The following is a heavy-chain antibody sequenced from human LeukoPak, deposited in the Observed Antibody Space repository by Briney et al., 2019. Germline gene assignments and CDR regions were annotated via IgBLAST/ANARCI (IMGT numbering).Heavy chain of an antibody. CDR1: GFSFSNYA. CDR2: ISSSSSYI. J-gene: IGHJ4*02. Sequence: GGTLRLSCTASGFAASGFSFSNYAMTWVRQAPGKGLEWVSSISSSSSYIYYADSVKGRFTISRDNAKNSLYLQMNSLRAEDTAVYYCATMVRGVYSTDYSWGQGTLVTVSS. D-gene: IGHD3-10*01. CDR3: ATMVRGVYSTDYS. V-gene: IGHV3-21*01.